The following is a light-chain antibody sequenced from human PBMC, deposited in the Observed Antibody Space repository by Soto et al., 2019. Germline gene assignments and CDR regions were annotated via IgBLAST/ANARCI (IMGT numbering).Light chain of an antibody. V-gene: IGLV2-14*01. J-gene: IGLJ1*01. Sequence: QSALTQPASVSGSPGQSITISCTGTSSDIGGYNYVSWYQQHPGKVPKLMISEVSDRPSGVSNRFSGSKSGNTASLTISGLQAEDEADYYFNSYTSSSTPYVFGTGTKLTVL. CDR2: EVS. CDR3: NSYTSSSTPYV. CDR1: SSDIGGYNY.